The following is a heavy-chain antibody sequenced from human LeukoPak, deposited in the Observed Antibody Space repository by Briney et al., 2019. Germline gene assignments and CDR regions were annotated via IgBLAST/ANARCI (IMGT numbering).Heavy chain of an antibody. CDR1: GGSISSYY. CDR3: ARALDDSSGYYFGY. Sequence: SETLSLTCTVSGGSISSYYWSWIRQPPGKGLEWIGYIYYSGSTNYNPSLKSRVTISVDTSKNQFSLKLSSVTAADTAVYYCARALDDSSGYYFGYWGQGTLVTVSS. V-gene: IGHV4-59*01. J-gene: IGHJ4*02. D-gene: IGHD3-22*01. CDR2: IYYSGST.